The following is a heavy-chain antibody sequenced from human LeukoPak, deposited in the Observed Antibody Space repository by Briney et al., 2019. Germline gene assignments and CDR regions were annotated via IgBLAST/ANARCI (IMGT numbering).Heavy chain of an antibody. J-gene: IGHJ4*02. V-gene: IGHV1-69*05. CDR2: IIPIFGTA. Sequence: SVKVSCKASGGTFSSYAISWVRQAPGQGLEWMGGIIPIFGTANYAQKFQGRVTITTDESTSTAYMELSSLRSEDTAVYYCARGRTYSSSRSFDYWGQGPLVTVSS. D-gene: IGHD6-6*01. CDR1: GGTFSSYA. CDR3: ARGRTYSSSRSFDY.